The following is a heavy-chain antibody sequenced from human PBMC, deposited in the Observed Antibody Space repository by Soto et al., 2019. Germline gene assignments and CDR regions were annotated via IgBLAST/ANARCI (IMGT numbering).Heavy chain of an antibody. V-gene: IGHV4-59*01. J-gene: IGHJ1*01. Sequence: SETLSLTCTVSGGSISSYYWSWIRQPPGKGLEWIGYIYYSGSTNYNPSLKSRVTISVDTSKNQFSLKLSSVTAADTAVYYCARRGRYSFEYFHQWGEGTLVTVP. CDR2: IYYSGST. CDR1: GGSISSYY. D-gene: IGHD5-12*01. CDR3: ARRGRYSFEYFHQ.